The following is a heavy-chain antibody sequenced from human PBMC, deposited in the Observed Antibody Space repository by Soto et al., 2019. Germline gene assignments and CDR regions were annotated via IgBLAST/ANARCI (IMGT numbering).Heavy chain of an antibody. CDR1: GGSFSGYY. CDR2: INHSGST. V-gene: IGHV4-34*01. CDR3: ARLVLLVSIVVVPAARNYYFDY. J-gene: IGHJ4*02. Sequence: QVQLQQWGAGLLKPSETLSLTCAVYGGSFSGYYWSWIRQPPGKGLEWIGEINHSGSTNYNPSLKSRVTISVDTSKNQFSLKLSSVTAADTAVYYCARLVLLVSIVVVPAARNYYFDYWGQGTLVTVSS. D-gene: IGHD2-2*01.